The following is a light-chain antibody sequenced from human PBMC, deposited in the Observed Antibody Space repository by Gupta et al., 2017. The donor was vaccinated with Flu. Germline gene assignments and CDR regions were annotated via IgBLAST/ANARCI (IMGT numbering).Light chain of an antibody. J-gene: IGLJ2*01. CDR2: DDN. CDR3: QAWDDSTVV. Sequence: SYELAQPPSVSVSPGQTASVTCSGDKLGDKFASWYQQKPGQSPVVVIYDDNRRPSGIPERLSGSNSGNTATLTISGTLAVDEADYFCQAWDDSTVVFGGGTKLTVL. CDR1: KLGDKF. V-gene: IGLV3-1*01.